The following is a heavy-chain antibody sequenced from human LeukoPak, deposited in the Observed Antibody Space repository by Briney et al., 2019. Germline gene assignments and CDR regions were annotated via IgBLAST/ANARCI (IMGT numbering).Heavy chain of an antibody. CDR3: ASTFSYDILTGSLYYFDY. CDR2: INPNSGGT. CDR1: GYTFTGYY. J-gene: IGHJ4*02. Sequence: ASVKLSCKASGYTFTGYYMHWVRQAPGQGLEWMGWINPNSGGTNYAQKFQGRVTMTRDTSISTAYMELSRLRSDDTAVYYCASTFSYDILTGSLYYFDYWGQGTLVTVSS. D-gene: IGHD3-9*01. V-gene: IGHV1-2*02.